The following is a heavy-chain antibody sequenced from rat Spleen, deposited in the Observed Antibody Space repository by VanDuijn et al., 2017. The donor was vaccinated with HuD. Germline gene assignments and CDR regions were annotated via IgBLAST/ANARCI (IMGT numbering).Heavy chain of an antibody. Sequence: QVQLKESGPGLVQPSQTLSLTCTVSGFSLTTYHVHWVRQSPGKGLEWMGVMWSHGDTSYNSALKSRLSISWDSSKSQVFLKMNSLQTEDAATYFCTREGHNNWGAFAHWGQGTLVTVSS. J-gene: IGHJ3*01. CDR2: MWSHGDT. D-gene: IGHD1-10*01. CDR3: TREGHNNWGAFAH. CDR1: GFSLTTYH. V-gene: IGHV2-32*01.